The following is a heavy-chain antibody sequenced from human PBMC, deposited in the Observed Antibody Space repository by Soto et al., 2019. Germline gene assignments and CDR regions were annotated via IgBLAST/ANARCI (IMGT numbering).Heavy chain of an antibody. J-gene: IGHJ5*02. CDR1: GGSISSGGYS. Sequence: QLQLQESGSGLVKPSQTLSLTCAVSGGSISSGGYSWSWIRQPPGKGLEWIGYIYHSGSTYYNPYLKSRVTISGDRSKNQFSLKLSSVTAADTAVYDCARETGTTGWFDPWGQGTLVTVSS. D-gene: IGHD1-1*01. CDR3: ARETGTTGWFDP. V-gene: IGHV4-30-2*01. CDR2: IYHSGST.